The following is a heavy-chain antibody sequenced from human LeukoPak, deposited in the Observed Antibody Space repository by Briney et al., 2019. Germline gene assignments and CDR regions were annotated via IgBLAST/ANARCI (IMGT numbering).Heavy chain of an antibody. J-gene: IGHJ4*02. CDR3: ARHIPQLGRLGELSLPDY. CDR2: INHSGST. Sequence: PSETLSLTCAVYSGSFSGYYWSWIRQPPGKGLEWIEEINHSGSTNYNPSLKSRVTISIDTSKNQFSLKLSSVTAADTAVYYCARHIPQLGRLGELSLPDYWSQGTLVTVSS. D-gene: IGHD3-16*02. CDR1: SGSFSGYY. V-gene: IGHV4-34*01.